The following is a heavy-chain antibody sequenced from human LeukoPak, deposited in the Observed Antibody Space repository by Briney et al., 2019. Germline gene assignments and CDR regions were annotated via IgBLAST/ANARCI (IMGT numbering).Heavy chain of an antibody. D-gene: IGHD4-17*01. J-gene: IGHJ4*02. CDR3: SRGGHDYGDDGEF. Sequence: SETLSLTCAVSGGSISSTNWWSWVRPPPGKGLEWIGEIYHSGSNNYNPSLKSRVTISVEKSKNQIFLKLSSAAAADTAVYYCSRGGHDYGDDGEFWGQGTLVTVSS. V-gene: IGHV4-4*02. CDR1: GGSISSTNW. CDR2: IYHSGSN.